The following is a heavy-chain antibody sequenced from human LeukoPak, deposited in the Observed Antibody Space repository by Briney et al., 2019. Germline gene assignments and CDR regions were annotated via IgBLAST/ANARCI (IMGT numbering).Heavy chain of an antibody. Sequence: PSETLSLTCTVSGGSISSGDYYWSWIRQPPGKGLEWIGYIYYRGSTYYNPSLKSRVTISVDTSKNQFSLKLSSVTAADTAVYYCARGKVGATGVGFDYWGQGTLVTVSS. CDR2: IYYRGST. J-gene: IGHJ4*02. CDR3: ARGKVGATGVGFDY. V-gene: IGHV4-30-4*08. D-gene: IGHD1-26*01. CDR1: GGSISSGDYY.